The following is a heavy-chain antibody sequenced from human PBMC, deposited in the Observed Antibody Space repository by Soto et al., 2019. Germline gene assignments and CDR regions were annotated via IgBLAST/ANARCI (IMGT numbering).Heavy chain of an antibody. D-gene: IGHD1-20*01. CDR2: IYSGGST. J-gene: IGHJ3*02. Sequence: GGSLRLSCAASGFTVSSNYMSWVRQAPGKGLEWVSVIYSGGSTYYADSVKGRFTISRPNSKNTLYLQMNSLRAEDTAVDYCARDSGGIKRAFDIWGQGTMVTVSS. CDR1: GFTVSSNY. CDR3: ARDSGGIKRAFDI. V-gene: IGHV3-53*04.